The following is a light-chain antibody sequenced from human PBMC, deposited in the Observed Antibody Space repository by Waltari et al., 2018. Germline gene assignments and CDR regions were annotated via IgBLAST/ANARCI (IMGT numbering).Light chain of an antibody. CDR1: QRISSY. CDR2: AAS. CDR3: QQTYSNFRT. V-gene: IGKV1-39*01. J-gene: IGKJ1*01. Sequence: DIQMTQSPSSLSASVGDSVINACRASQRISSYLNWYQQKPGQAPKLLIYAASSLQSGVPSRFSGSGFGTDFTLTINSLQPEDFAIYYCQQTYSNFRTFGQGTKVDVK.